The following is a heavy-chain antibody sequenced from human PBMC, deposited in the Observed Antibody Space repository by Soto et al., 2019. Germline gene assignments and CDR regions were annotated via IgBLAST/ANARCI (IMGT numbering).Heavy chain of an antibody. CDR2: IWYDVSNK. CDR1: GFTFSSYG. Sequence: QVQLVESGGGVVQPGRSLRLSCAASGFTFSSYGMYWVRQAPGKGLDWVAVIWYDVSNKYYDDSVKGRFTISRDNSKNTLYLQMNRLRPETTAMYYLARDAGVTVYWGQGTVLSVPS. D-gene: IGHD3-10*01. CDR3: ARDAGVTVY. V-gene: IGHV3-33*01. J-gene: IGHJ4*02.